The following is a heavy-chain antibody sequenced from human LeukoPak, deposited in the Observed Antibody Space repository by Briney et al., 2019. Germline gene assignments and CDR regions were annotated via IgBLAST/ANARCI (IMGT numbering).Heavy chain of an antibody. J-gene: IGHJ6*03. CDR1: GYTFTSYG. V-gene: IGHV1-18*01. D-gene: IGHD2-2*01. CDR2: ISAYNGNT. CDR3: ARAPGIVVVPAAPYYYYYMDV. Sequence: GASVKVSCKASGYTFTSYGISWVRQAPGQGLEWMGWISAYNGNTNYAQKLQGRVTMTTDTSTSTAYMELRSLRSDDTAEYYCARAPGIVVVPAAPYYYYYMDVWGKGTTVTVSS.